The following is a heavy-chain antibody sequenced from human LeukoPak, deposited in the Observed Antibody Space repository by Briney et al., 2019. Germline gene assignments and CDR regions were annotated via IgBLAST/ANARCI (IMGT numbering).Heavy chain of an antibody. CDR2: IYYSGST. V-gene: IGHV4-59*01. CDR3: ARSTWLLDK. CDR1: GGSISPYY. D-gene: IGHD3-22*01. Sequence: SETLSLTCTVSGGSISPYYWSWIRQPPGKGLEWIGYIYYSGSTNYNPSLKSRVTISLDTSKNQFSLKLSSVTAADTAVYYCARSTWLLDKWGQGTLVTVSS. J-gene: IGHJ4*02.